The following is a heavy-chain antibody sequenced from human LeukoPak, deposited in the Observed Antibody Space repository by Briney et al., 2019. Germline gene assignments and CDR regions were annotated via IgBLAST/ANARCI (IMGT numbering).Heavy chain of an antibody. D-gene: IGHD3-22*01. Sequence: GESLKISCKVSGYSFPSYWITWVRQVPGKGLEWMGRIAHSDSYTNYNPSFEGHVTMSVEKSITTVYLQWSSLKASDTAMYYCVRQPPGVYDTTQSWFDPWGQGTLVTVSS. CDR3: VRQPPGVYDTTQSWFDP. V-gene: IGHV5-10-1*01. CDR2: IAHSDSYT. CDR1: GYSFPSYW. J-gene: IGHJ5*02.